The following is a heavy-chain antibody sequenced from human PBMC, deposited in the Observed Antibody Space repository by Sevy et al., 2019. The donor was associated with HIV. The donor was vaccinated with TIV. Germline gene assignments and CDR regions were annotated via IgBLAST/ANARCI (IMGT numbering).Heavy chain of an antibody. J-gene: IGHJ4*02. Sequence: GGSLRLSCSASGFTFSSYAMHWVRQAPGKGLEYVSAISSNGGSTYYADSVKGRFTISRDNSKNTLYLQMSSLRAEDTVVYYCVKGTLWLVEGSYFDYWGQGTLVTVSS. D-gene: IGHD6-19*01. V-gene: IGHV3-64D*06. CDR2: ISSNGGST. CDR1: GFTFSSYA. CDR3: VKGTLWLVEGSYFDY.